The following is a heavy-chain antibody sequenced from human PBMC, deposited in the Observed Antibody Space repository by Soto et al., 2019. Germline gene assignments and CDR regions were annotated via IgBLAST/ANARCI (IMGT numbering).Heavy chain of an antibody. Sequence: GGSLRLSSAASGFTFSSYWMHWVRQAPGKGLVWVSRINTDGSSTSYADSVKGRFTISRDNAENTLYLQMNSLTAEDTAVYYCARGETRHSSLSVYWGQGTLVTVSS. CDR1: GFTFSSYW. J-gene: IGHJ4*02. V-gene: IGHV3-74*01. D-gene: IGHD3-22*01. CDR2: INTDGSST. CDR3: ARGETRHSSLSVY.